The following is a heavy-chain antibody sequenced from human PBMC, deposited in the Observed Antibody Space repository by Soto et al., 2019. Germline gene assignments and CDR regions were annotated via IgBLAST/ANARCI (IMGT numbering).Heavy chain of an antibody. CDR2: IWYDGGNK. D-gene: IGHD6-19*01. Sequence: LRLSCAASGFTFSNYGMHWVRQAPGKGLEWVAVIWYDGGNKYYADSVKGRFTISRDNSKNTLYLQMNSLRAEDTAVYYCARDDIPGRAVAIYGLDVWGQGTTVTVSS. CDR1: GFTFSNYG. V-gene: IGHV3-33*01. CDR3: ARDDIPGRAVAIYGLDV. J-gene: IGHJ6*02.